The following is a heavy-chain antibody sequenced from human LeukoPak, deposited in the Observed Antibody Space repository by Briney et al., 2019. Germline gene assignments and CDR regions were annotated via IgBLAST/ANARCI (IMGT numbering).Heavy chain of an antibody. Sequence: GSLRLSCAASGFTFSSNYMNWVRQAPGKGLEWVSVIYSGGSTYYADSVKGRFTISRDNSKNTLYLRMNSLRAEDTAVYYCARDKFPVAGHWDYWGQGTLVTVSS. V-gene: IGHV3-66*02. J-gene: IGHJ4*02. D-gene: IGHD6-19*01. CDR3: ARDKFPVAGHWDY. CDR2: IYSGGST. CDR1: GFTFSSNY.